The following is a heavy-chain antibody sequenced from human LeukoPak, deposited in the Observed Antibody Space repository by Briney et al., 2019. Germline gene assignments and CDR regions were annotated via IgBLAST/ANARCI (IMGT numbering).Heavy chain of an antibody. CDR1: RGTFSSYA. D-gene: IGHD4-17*01. J-gene: IGHJ4*02. CDR2: IIPIFGTA. Sequence: SVKVSCKASRGTFSSYAINWVRQAPGQGLEWMGGIIPIFGTANYAQKFQGRVTITADESTSTAYMELSSLRSEDTAVYYCASLGGGSTVTTYLNYWGQGTPVTVSS. CDR3: ASLGGGSTVTTYLNY. V-gene: IGHV1-69*13.